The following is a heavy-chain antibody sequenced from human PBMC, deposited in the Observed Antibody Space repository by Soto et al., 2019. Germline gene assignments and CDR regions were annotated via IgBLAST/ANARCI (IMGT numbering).Heavy chain of an antibody. J-gene: IGHJ5*02. CDR3: ARGERNALYGGGWFDP. CDR2: INPYNGST. V-gene: IGHV1-2*04. CDR1: GYTFTGYY. D-gene: IGHD1-1*01. Sequence: QVQLVQSGAEVKKPGASVRVSCKASGYTFTGYYIHWIRQAPGQGLAWMGWINPYNGSTNYAQRFQGWVAMTRDTSISTAYVELSKETSDDTAVYYCARGERNALYGGGWFDPWGQGTLVTVSS.